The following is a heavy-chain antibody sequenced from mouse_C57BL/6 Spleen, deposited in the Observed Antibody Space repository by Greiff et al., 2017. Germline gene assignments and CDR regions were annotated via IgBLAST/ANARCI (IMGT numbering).Heavy chain of an antibody. V-gene: IGHV14-2*01. J-gene: IGHJ2*01. Sequence: EVQLQQSGAELVKPGASVKLSCTASGFTITGYYMHWVKQRTEQGLEWIGRIDPADGETNYAQKFQGKATITADTSSNTAYLQLSSLTSEDTAVYYCARGDYGSRAADYWGQGTTLTVSS. CDR1: GFTITGYY. CDR2: IDPADGET. D-gene: IGHD1-1*01. CDR3: ARGDYGSRAADY.